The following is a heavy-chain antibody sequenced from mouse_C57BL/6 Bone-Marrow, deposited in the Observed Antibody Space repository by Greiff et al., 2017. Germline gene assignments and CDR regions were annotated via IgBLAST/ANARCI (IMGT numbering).Heavy chain of an antibody. CDR2: IHPNSGST. V-gene: IGHV1-64*01. Sequence: VQLQQPGAELVKPGASVKLSCKASGYTFTSYWMHWVKQRPGQGLEWIGMIHPNSGSTNYNEKFKSKATLTVDKTSSTAYMQLSSLTSEDSAVYYCAPRGYYGNYVPFDCWGQGTTLTVSS. D-gene: IGHD2-1*01. J-gene: IGHJ2*01. CDR3: APRGYYGNYVPFDC. CDR1: GYTFTSYW.